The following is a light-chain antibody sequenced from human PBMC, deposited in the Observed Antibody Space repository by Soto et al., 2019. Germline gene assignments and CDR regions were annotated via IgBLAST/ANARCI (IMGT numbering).Light chain of an antibody. CDR2: WAS. CDR1: QRVFYDSNNMHY. Sequence: DIVMTQSPDSLALSLGERATINCKSSQRVFYDSNNMHYLAWYQQRPGQPPKLLIYWASTRQSGVPDRISGSGSGKDFTLTISSLQADDVGVYYFQQQYSSPYTFGQGTNLEI. J-gene: IGKJ2*01. V-gene: IGKV4-1*01. CDR3: QQQYSSPYT.